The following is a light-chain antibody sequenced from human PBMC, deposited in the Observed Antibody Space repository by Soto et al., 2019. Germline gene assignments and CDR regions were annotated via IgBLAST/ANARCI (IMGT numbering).Light chain of an antibody. V-gene: IGKV1-5*01. CDR1: QNIYNY. CDR2: GAS. Sequence: DTQMTQSPSTLSAAVGDRVTITCRANQNIYNYLAWYQQKPGRAPKLLIYGASSLESGVPSRFSGSGFATEFTLTISSLQPDDFATYYCQPYNNVFGGGNKVEIK. J-gene: IGKJ4*01. CDR3: QPYNNV.